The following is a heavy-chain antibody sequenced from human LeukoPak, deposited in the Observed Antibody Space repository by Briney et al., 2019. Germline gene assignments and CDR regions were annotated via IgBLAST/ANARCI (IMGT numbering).Heavy chain of an antibody. CDR2: ISSSGST. Sequence: PSETLSLTCTVSGDSISSGDYYWSWIRQPAGKGLEWIGRISSSGSTNYNPSLKSRVTISVDTSKNRFSLKLSSVTAADTAVYYCARGWYDSSGYGLDYWGRGTLVTVSS. CDR1: GDSISSGDYY. D-gene: IGHD3-22*01. V-gene: IGHV4-61*02. J-gene: IGHJ4*02. CDR3: ARGWYDSSGYGLDY.